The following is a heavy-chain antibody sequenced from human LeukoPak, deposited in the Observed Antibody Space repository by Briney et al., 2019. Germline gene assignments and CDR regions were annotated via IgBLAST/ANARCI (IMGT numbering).Heavy chain of an antibody. D-gene: IGHD3-10*01. CDR2: IRYDGSNK. V-gene: IGHV3-30*02. CDR1: GFTFSSYG. Sequence: PGGSLRLSCAASGFTFSSYGMHWVRQAPGKGLEWVAFIRYDGSNKYYADSVKGRFTISRDNSKNTLYLQMNSLRAEDTAVYYCAKDSGSYGSGSYYKDYWGQGTLVTVSS. CDR3: AKDSGSYGSGSYYKDY. J-gene: IGHJ4*02.